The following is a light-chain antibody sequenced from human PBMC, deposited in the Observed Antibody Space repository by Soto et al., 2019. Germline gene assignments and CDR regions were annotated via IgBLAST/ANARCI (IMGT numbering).Light chain of an antibody. V-gene: IGKV1-5*03. CDR3: QQYNSYWT. CDR2: KAS. J-gene: IGKJ1*01. Sequence: DIQMTQSPSTLSASVGDRVTITCRASQSITGWLAWFQQKPGKAPKLLIYKASSLESGVPPRFSGSGSGTEFTLTISSLQPDDFATYYCQQYNSYWTFGQGTKVDI. CDR1: QSITGW.